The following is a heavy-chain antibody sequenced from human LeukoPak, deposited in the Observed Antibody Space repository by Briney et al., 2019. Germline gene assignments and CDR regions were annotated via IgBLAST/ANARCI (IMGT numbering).Heavy chain of an antibody. J-gene: IGHJ4*02. CDR1: GGSIGSYY. CDR2: VSYSGST. Sequence: PSETLSPTCTVSGGSIGSYYWNWIRQPPGKGLEWIGYVSYSGSTNYNPSLKSRVIMSVDKSKNQFSLKLSSVTAADTAVNFCARATSGYYFDFWDQGTLVTVSS. V-gene: IGHV4-59*01. D-gene: IGHD3-22*01. CDR3: ARATSGYYFDF.